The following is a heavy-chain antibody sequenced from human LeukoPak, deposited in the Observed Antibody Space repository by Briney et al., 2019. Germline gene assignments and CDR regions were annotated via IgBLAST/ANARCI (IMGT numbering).Heavy chain of an antibody. CDR3: ARCAQVGSTSCSFDY. CDR1: GFTFSSTA. CDR2: ISGSGVST. J-gene: IGHJ4*02. V-gene: IGHV3-23*01. Sequence: GGSLRLSCAASGFTFSSTAMSWVRQAPGKGLEWVSAISGSGVSTYYADSVKGRFTISRDNSKNTLYLQMNSLRAGDTAVYYCARCAQVGSTSCSFDYWGQGTLVTVSS. D-gene: IGHD2-2*01.